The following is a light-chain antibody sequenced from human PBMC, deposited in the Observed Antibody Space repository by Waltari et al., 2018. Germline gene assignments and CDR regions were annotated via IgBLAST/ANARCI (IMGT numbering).Light chain of an antibody. J-gene: IGLJ2*01. Sequence: QSVMTQPPSLSGTPGQTVPISCSGSTSNIGKNFVFWYQHLAGTAPKLLIYKDNQRPSGVPDRFSGSKSGTSASLAISGLQSDDEADYYCAAWDDSDGGRVVFGGGTTLTVL. CDR2: KDN. CDR3: AAWDDSDGGRVV. CDR1: TSNIGKNF. V-gene: IGLV1-47*01.